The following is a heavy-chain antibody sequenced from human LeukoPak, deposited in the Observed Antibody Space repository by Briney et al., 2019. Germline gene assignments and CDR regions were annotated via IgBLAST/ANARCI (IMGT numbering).Heavy chain of an antibody. J-gene: IGHJ6*03. V-gene: IGHV3-30*18. D-gene: IGHD3-10*01. CDR1: GFSFSSYS. CDR2: ISYDGSNK. CDR3: AKDSTARPQSDYSRHYYYYYYMDV. Sequence: PGGSLRLSCAASGFSFSSYSMNWVRQAPGKGLEWVAVISYDGSNKYYADSVKGRFTISRDNSKNTLYLQMNSLRAEDTAVYYCAKDSTARPQSDYSRHYYYYYYMDVWGKGTTVTVSS.